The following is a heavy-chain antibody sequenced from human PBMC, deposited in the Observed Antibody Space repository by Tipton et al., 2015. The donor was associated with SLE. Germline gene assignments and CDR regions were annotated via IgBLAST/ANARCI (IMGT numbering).Heavy chain of an antibody. V-gene: IGHV4-34*01. CDR1: GGSFSGYY. Sequence: GLVKPSETLSLTWGVYGGSFSGYYWNWIRQPPGKGPEWIGEFSQSGRTSYNPSLKSRVTISVDTSNNQFSLKLSSVTAADTAVYYCARSAYDAFDIWGQGTMVTVSS. J-gene: IGHJ3*02. CDR3: ARSAYDAFDI. CDR2: FSQSGRT.